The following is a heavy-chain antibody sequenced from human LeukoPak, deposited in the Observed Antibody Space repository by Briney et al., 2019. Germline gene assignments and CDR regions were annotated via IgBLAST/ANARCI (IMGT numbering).Heavy chain of an antibody. CDR3: ATFTLSPRLWFGELPSELDY. J-gene: IGHJ4*02. CDR1: GYTLTELS. D-gene: IGHD3-10*01. V-gene: IGHV1-24*01. CDR2: FDPEDGET. Sequence: ASVKVSCKVSGYTLTELSMHWVRQAPGKGLEWMGGFDPEDGETIYAQKFQGRVTMTEDTSTDTAYMELSSLRSEDTAVYYRATFTLSPRLWFGELPSELDYWGQGTLVTVSS.